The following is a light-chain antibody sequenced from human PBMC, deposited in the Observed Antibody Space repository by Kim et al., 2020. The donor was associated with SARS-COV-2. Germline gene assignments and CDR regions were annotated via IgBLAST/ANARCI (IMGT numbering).Light chain of an antibody. J-gene: IGKJ2*03. Sequence: SASVGDRVTITCQANQDIHKYLNWYQQKPGKVPTLLIYDASNLETGVPSRFSGSGSETYFTFTITSLQPEDIATYYCQHFASIPYSFGQGTKLEI. V-gene: IGKV1-33*01. CDR2: DAS. CDR3: QHFASIPYS. CDR1: QDIHKY.